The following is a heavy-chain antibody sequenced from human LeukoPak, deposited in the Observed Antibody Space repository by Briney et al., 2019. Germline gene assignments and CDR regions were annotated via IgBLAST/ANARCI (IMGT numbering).Heavy chain of an antibody. CDR3: AIGFSSGWLDY. CDR1: RGTVSNKNAA. J-gene: IGHJ4*02. D-gene: IGHD6-19*01. V-gene: IGHV6-1*01. CDR2: TYYRSKWYN. Sequence: SQTLSVTCAIYRGTVSNKNAAWNWIRQSPSRGLEWLGRTYYRSKWYNDNAESVKGRISINPDTSKNQFSLQLNSVTPEDTAVYYCAIGFSSGWLDYWGRGTLVTVSS.